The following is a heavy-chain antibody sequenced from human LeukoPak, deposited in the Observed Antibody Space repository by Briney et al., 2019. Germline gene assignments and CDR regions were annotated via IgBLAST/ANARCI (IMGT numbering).Heavy chain of an antibody. Sequence: PSETLSLTCTVSGGSISSSSYYWGWIRQPPGKGLEWIGSIYYSGSTYYNPSLKSRVTISVDTSKNQFSLKLSSVTAADTAVYYCARHGPDNYYDSSGYYYAFDYWGQGTLVTVSS. CDR3: ARHGPDNYYDSSGYYYAFDY. V-gene: IGHV4-39*01. D-gene: IGHD3-22*01. CDR1: GGSISSSSYY. CDR2: IYYSGST. J-gene: IGHJ4*02.